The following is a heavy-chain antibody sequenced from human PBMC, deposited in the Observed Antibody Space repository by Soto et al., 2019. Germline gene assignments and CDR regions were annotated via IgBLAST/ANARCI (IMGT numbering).Heavy chain of an antibody. D-gene: IGHD3-9*01. J-gene: IGHJ4*02. V-gene: IGHV4-34*01. CDR1: GGSFSGYY. CDR2: INHSGST. CDR3: ARKSDFDWLLDYFDY. Sequence: QVQLQQWGAGLLKPSETLSLTCAVYGGSFSGYYWSWIRQPPGKGLEWIGEINHSGSTNYNPSLKSRVTISVDTSKNQFSLKLSSVTAADTAVYYCARKSDFDWLLDYFDYWGQGTLVTVSS.